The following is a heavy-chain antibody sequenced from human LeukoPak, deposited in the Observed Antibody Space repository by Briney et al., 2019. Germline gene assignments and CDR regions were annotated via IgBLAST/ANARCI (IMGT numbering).Heavy chain of an antibody. J-gene: IGHJ4*02. CDR1: GGSISSSSYY. Sequence: PSETPSLTCTVSGGSISSSSYYWGWIRQPPGKGLEWIGSIYYSGSTYYNPSLKSRVTISVDTSKNQFSLKLSSVTAADTAVYYCARGSVGAIDYWGQGTLVTVSS. V-gene: IGHV4-39*01. D-gene: IGHD1-26*01. CDR3: ARGSVGAIDY. CDR2: IYYSGST.